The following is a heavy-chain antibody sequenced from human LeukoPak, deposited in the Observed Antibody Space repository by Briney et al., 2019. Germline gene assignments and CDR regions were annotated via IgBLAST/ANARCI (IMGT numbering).Heavy chain of an antibody. CDR1: GFTFSSYA. D-gene: IGHD6-19*01. J-gene: IGHJ4*02. V-gene: IGHV3-23*01. CDR3: AKSGSGWYYFDY. CDR2: ISGSGGTI. Sequence: GGSLRLSCAASGFTFSSYAMSWVRQAPGKGLEWVSAISGSGGTIYYADSVKGRLTISRDNSKNTLYLQMNSLRAEDTAVYYCAKSGSGWYYFDYWGQGTLVTVSS.